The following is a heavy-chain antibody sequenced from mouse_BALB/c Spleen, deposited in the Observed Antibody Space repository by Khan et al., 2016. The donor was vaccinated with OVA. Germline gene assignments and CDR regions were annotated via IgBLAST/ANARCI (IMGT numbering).Heavy chain of an antibody. J-gene: IGHJ4*01. V-gene: IGHV5-12-2*01. CDR1: GFTFSSYT. D-gene: IGHD2-3*01. CDR2: INHGGGGT. Sequence: EVQLVESGGGLVQPGGSLKLSCVVSGFTFSSYTMSWVRQTPEKRLQWVAFINHGGGGTYYPDTVKGRFTISRDNAKNTLYLQMSSLKSEDTAMYYGAGPASIEYDDVMDYWGQGTSVTVSS. CDR3: AGPASIEYDDVMDY.